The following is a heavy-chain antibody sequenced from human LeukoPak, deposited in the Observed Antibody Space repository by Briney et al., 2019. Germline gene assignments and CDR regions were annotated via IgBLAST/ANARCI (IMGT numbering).Heavy chain of an antibody. J-gene: IGHJ5*02. V-gene: IGHV4-39*01. CDR1: GGSISSDSYY. D-gene: IGHD3-3*01. CDR3: ARRFADFRFDP. CDR2: IYYSGST. Sequence: PSETLSLTCTVSGGSISSDSYYWGWIRQPRGKGLEWIGTIYYSGSTYYNPSLRSPVTISVDTSKNQFSLKLNSVTAADTAVYYCARRFADFRFDPWGQGTLVTVSS.